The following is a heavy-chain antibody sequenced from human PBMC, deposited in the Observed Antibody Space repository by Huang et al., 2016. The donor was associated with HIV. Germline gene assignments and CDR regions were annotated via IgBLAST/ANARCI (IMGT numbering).Heavy chain of an antibody. CDR3: ARGGGIQLWLLGYYYMDV. CDR2: ISVYNGNT. CDR1: GYTFRGFG. V-gene: IGHV1-18*01. D-gene: IGHD5-18*01. Sequence: QVQLVQSGAEVKKPGASVKVSCKASGYTFRGFGISWVRQAPGQGLEWVGRISVYNGNTQFAQKFQGRLTMTTDTATSTAYMELRSLRSDDTAVYYCARGGGIQLWLLGYYYMDVWGNGTTVTVSS. J-gene: IGHJ6*03.